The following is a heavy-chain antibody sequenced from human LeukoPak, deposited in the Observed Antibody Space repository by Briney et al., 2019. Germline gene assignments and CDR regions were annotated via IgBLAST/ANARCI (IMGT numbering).Heavy chain of an antibody. Sequence: SETPSLTCTVSGYSMNSGHYWAWIRQSPGKGLEWTGSINHSGTTFYNPSLNSRVTISVDTSKSQFSLMLTSVTAADTAVYYCARDCPSGYFDYWGQGTPVTASS. D-gene: IGHD3-10*01. CDR3: ARDCPSGYFDY. J-gene: IGHJ4*02. V-gene: IGHV4-38-2*02. CDR1: GYSMNSGHY. CDR2: INHSGTT.